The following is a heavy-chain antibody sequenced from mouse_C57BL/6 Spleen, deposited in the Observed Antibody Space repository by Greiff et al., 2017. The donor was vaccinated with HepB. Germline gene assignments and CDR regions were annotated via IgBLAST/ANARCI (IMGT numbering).Heavy chain of an antibody. CDR3: ATGSSWYFDV. V-gene: IGHV1-69*01. CDR1: GYTFTSYW. Sequence: QVQLQQSGAELVMPGASVKLSCKASGYTFTSYWMHWVKQRPGQGLEWIGEIDPSDSYTNYNQKFKGKSTLTVDKSSSTAYMQLSSLTSEDSAVYYCATGSSWYFDVWGTGTTVTVSS. CDR2: IDPSDSYT. D-gene: IGHD1-3*01. J-gene: IGHJ1*03.